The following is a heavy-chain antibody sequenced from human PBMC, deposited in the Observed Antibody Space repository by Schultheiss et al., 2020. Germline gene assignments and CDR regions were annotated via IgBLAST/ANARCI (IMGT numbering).Heavy chain of an antibody. J-gene: IGHJ6*02. D-gene: IGHD6-13*01. CDR2: INPNSGGT. CDR3: ARGGIAAAGTWEAYGMDV. V-gene: IGHV1-2*02. Sequence: ASVKVSCKASGYTFTGYYMHWVRQAPGQGLEWMGWINPNSGGTNYAQKFQGRVTMTRDTSISTAYMELSRLRSDDTAVYYCARGGIAAAGTWEAYGMDVWGQGTTVTVSS. CDR1: GYTFTGYY.